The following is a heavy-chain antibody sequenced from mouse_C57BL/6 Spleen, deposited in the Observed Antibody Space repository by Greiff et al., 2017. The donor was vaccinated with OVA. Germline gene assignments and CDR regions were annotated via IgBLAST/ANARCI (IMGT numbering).Heavy chain of an antibody. CDR2: IYPGSGST. Sequence: QVQLKQSGAELVKPGASVKMSCKASGYTFTSYWITWVKRRPGQGLEWIGDIYPGSGSTNYNEKFKSKATLTVDTSSSTAYMQLSSLTSEDSAVYYCARSGYDYDWYFDYWGQGTTLTVSS. CDR1: GYTFTSYW. J-gene: IGHJ2*01. D-gene: IGHD2-4*01. CDR3: ARSGYDYDWYFDY. V-gene: IGHV1-55*01.